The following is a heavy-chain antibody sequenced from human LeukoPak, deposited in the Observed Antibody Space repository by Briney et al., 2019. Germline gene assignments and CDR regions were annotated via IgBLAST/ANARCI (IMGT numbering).Heavy chain of an antibody. D-gene: IGHD6-13*01. Sequence: GGSLRLSCAASGFTFSNAWMSWVRQAPGKGLEGVGRIKSRTDGRTTDYAAPVKGRFTIARDDSKNTLYLQMNSLKTEHTAVYYCTYGSSWNHVIFPSSYYMDVWGKGTTVTVSS. CDR3: TYGSSWNHVIFPSSYYMDV. J-gene: IGHJ6*03. CDR1: GFTFSNAW. CDR2: IKSRTDGRTT. V-gene: IGHV3-15*01.